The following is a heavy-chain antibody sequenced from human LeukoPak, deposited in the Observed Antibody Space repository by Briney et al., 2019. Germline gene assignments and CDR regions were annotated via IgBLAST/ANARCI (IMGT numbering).Heavy chain of an antibody. V-gene: IGHV4-39*07. CDR3: ARASDYDILTGYRYYFDY. CDR1: GGSISSSSYY. J-gene: IGHJ4*02. D-gene: IGHD3-9*01. CDR2: IYYSGST. Sequence: PSETLSLTCTVSGGSISSSSYYWGWIRQPPGKGLEWIGSIYYSGSTYYNPSLKSRVTISVDTSKNQFSLKLSSVTAADTAVYYCARASDYDILTGYRYYFDYWGQGTLVTVSS.